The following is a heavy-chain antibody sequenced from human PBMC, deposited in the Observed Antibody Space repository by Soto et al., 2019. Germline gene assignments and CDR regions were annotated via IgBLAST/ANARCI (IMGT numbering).Heavy chain of an antibody. V-gene: IGHV3-23*04. Sequence: EVQLVESGGGLVQPGGSLRLSCAASGFTFSSYAMSWVRQAPGKGLQWVSTITGIGGTTYYADSVKGRFTISRDNSKNTRYLQMNRLRAEDTALYYCANDVTATTNYWGQGTLVTVSS. CDR3: ANDVTATTNY. CDR2: ITGIGGTT. J-gene: IGHJ4*02. D-gene: IGHD2-21*02. CDR1: GFTFSSYA.